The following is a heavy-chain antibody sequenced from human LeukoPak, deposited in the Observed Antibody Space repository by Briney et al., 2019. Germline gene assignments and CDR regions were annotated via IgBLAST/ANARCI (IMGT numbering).Heavy chain of an antibody. CDR1: GGSISSNYYY. Sequence: SETLSLTCSVSGGSISSNYYYWAWIRQPPGKGLEWIGSINYSGTTYYNPSLKSRVTISVDTSKSQFSLKLTSMTAADTAVYYCARVSWDDYYGSGSYYDYWGQGTLVTVSS. D-gene: IGHD3-10*01. V-gene: IGHV4-39*07. J-gene: IGHJ4*02. CDR3: ARVSWDDYYGSGSYYDY. CDR2: INYSGTT.